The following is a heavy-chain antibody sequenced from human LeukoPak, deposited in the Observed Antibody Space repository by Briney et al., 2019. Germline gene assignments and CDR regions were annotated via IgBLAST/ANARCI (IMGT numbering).Heavy chain of an antibody. CDR2: IYYSGST. J-gene: IGHJ4*02. V-gene: IGHV4-38-2*02. CDR3: AKRDGYNGIDY. CDR1: GYSISGAYY. Sequence: SETLSLTCSVSGYSISGAYYWGWIRQPPGKGLERIGSIYYSGSTYYNPSLKSRVTISVDTSKNQFSLKLSSVTAEDTAVYYCAKRDGYNGIDYWGQGTLVTVSS. D-gene: IGHD5-24*01.